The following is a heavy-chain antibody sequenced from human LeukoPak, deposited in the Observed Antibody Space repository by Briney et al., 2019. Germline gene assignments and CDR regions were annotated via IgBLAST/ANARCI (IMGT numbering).Heavy chain of an antibody. Sequence: EASVKVSCKASGYTFTSYYMHWVRQAPGQGLEWMGIINPSGGSTSYAQKFQGRATMTRDTSTSTVYMELSSLRSEDTAVYYCARDPPYCGGDCYPDYWGQGTLVTVSS. CDR2: INPSGGST. J-gene: IGHJ4*02. CDR3: ARDPPYCGGDCYPDY. D-gene: IGHD2-21*02. CDR1: GYTFTSYY. V-gene: IGHV1-46*01.